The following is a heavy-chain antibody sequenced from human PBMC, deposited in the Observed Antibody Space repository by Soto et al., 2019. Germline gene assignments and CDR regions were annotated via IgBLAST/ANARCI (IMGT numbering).Heavy chain of an antibody. J-gene: IGHJ3*02. V-gene: IGHV3-30*03. CDR1: GFTFSSYG. Sequence: GGSLRLSCVASGFTFSSYGMHWVRQAPGKGLEWVAIISYDGSNTYYADSVKGRFTISRDNSKNTLYLQMNSLRAEDTSVYHCVRGPSHGAFDIWGQGTLVTVSS. CDR2: ISYDGSNT. CDR3: VRGPSHGAFDI.